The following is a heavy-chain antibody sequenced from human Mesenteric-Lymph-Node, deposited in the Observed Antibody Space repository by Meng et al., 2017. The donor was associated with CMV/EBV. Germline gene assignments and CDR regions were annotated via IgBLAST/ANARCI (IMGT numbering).Heavy chain of an antibody. V-gene: IGHV3-30-3*01. CDR2: ISYDGSNK. CDR3: ASDGLYGSGIRY. CDR1: GFTFSSYA. Sequence: GGSLRLSCAASGFTFSSYAMHWVRQAPGKGLEWVAVISYDGSNKYYADSVKGRFTISRDNSKNTLYLQMNSLRAEDTAVYYCASDGLYGSGIRYWGQGTLVTVSS. D-gene: IGHD3-10*01. J-gene: IGHJ4*02.